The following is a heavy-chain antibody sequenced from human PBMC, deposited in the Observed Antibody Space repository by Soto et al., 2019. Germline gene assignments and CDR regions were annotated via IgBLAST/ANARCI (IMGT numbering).Heavy chain of an antibody. J-gene: IGHJ3*02. CDR3: AKEFQWELHAFDI. V-gene: IGHV3-30*18. CDR1: GFTFSTYG. CDR2: MGNDGITT. D-gene: IGHD1-26*01. Sequence: QVQLVESGGGVVQPGRSLRLSCAASGFTFSTYGMHWVRQAPGKGLEWVAVMGNDGITTFYADSGKGRFTISRDNSKNTLFLQMNSLRADDTAVYYCAKEFQWELHAFDIWGQGTMVTVPX.